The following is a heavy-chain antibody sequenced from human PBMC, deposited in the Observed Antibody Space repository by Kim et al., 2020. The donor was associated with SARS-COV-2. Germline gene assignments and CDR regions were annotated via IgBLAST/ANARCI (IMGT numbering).Heavy chain of an antibody. CDR3: ARRRYGGNVSYFDY. D-gene: IGHD2-15*01. V-gene: IGHV4-59*08. CDR2: IYYSGST. CDR1: GGSISSYY. J-gene: IGHJ4*02. Sequence: SETLSLTCTVSGGSISSYYWSWIRQPPGKGLEWIGYIYYSGSTNYNPSLKSRVTISVDTSKNQFSLKLSSVTAADTAVYYCARRRYGGNVSYFDYWGQGTLVTVSS.